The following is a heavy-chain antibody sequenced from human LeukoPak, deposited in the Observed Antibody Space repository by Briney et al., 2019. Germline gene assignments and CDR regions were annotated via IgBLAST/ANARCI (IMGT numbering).Heavy chain of an antibody. CDR3: ATLPYYYGSGSYYWFYFDY. CDR2: FDPEDGET. V-gene: IGHV1-24*01. Sequence: ASVKASCKVSGYTLTELSMHWVRQAPGKGLEWMGGFDPEDGETIYAQKFQGRVTMTEDTSTDTAYMELSSLRSEDTAVYYCATLPYYYGSGSYYWFYFDYWGQGTLVTVSS. J-gene: IGHJ4*02. CDR1: GYTLTELS. D-gene: IGHD3-10*01.